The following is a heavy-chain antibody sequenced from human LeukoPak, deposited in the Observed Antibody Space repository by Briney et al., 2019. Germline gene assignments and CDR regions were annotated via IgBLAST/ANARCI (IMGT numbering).Heavy chain of an antibody. CDR3: ARARINMVRGVIITGGENYFDY. J-gene: IGHJ4*02. CDR1: GGSISSGDYY. CDR2: IYYSGST. Sequence: SETLSLTCTVSGGSISSGDYYWSWIRQPPGKGLEWIGYIYYSGSTYYNPSLKSRVTISVDTSKNQFSLKLSSVTAADTAVYYCARARINMVRGVIITGGENYFDYWGQGTLVTVSS. V-gene: IGHV4-30-4*01. D-gene: IGHD3-10*01.